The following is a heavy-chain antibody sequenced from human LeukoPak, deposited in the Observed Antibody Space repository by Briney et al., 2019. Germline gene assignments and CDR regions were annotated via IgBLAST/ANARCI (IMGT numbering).Heavy chain of an antibody. D-gene: IGHD6-6*01. CDR2: ISSSSSHT. J-gene: IGHJ4*02. CDR3: ARDSIAARRMDY. V-gene: IGHV3-21*01. Sequence: GGSLRLSCEASGFTFSSYSMHWVRQAPGKGLEWVSSISSSSSHTYYADSVQGRFTIARDNAKNSLYLQMNSLRAEDTAVYYCARDSIAARRMDYWGQGTLVTVSS. CDR1: GFTFSSYS.